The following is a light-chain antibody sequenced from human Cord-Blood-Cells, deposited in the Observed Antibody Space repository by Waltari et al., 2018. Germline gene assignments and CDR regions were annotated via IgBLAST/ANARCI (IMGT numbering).Light chain of an antibody. CDR2: YAS. J-gene: IGKJ1*01. CDR3: QQFNNYLWT. V-gene: IGKV1D-13*01. CDR1: QGISSA. Sequence: AIQLTQSPSSLSASVGDRVTITCRASQGISSALAWYQQKPGKAPKLLIYYASSLESGVPSRFSGSGSGTDFTLTISSLQPEDFATYYCQQFNNYLWTFGQGTKVEIK.